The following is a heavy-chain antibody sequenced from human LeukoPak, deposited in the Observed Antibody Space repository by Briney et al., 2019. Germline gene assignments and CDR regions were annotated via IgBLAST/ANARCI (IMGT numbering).Heavy chain of an antibody. J-gene: IGHJ6*02. CDR3: AREEVAGHLDYYYYYGMDV. D-gene: IGHD6-19*01. CDR2: ISSSSSYI. Sequence: GGSPRLSCAPSGFTFNSYGMHWVRQAPGKGLEWVSSISSSSSYIYYADSVKGRFTISRDNAKNSLYLQMNSLRAEDTAVYYCAREEVAGHLDYYYYYGMDVWGQGTTVTVSS. CDR1: GFTFNSYG. V-gene: IGHV3-21*01.